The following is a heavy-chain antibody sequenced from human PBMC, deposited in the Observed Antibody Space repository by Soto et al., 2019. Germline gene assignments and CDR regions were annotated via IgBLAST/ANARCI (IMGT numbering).Heavy chain of an antibody. CDR3: ARGGQLVRVDAFDI. Sequence: GESLRISCKGSGYNFANHWIGWVRQMPGKGLEWMGIICPGDSDTRYRPSFQGQVTISADKSISTAYLQWSNLKASDTAMYYCARGGQLVRVDAFDIWGQGTMVTVSS. V-gene: IGHV5-51*01. D-gene: IGHD6-6*01. CDR2: ICPGDSDT. CDR1: GYNFANHW. J-gene: IGHJ3*02.